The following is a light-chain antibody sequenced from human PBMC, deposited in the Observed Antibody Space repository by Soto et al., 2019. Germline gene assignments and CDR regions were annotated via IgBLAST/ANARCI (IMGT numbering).Light chain of an antibody. CDR3: QAYDNSLSGYV. CDR2: GYN. Sequence: QSVLTQPPSVSGAPGQRVTISCTGSSSNIGARYDVHWYQHLPGTAPKLLIYGYNKRPSGIPDRFPGSKSGTSASLAITGLQPEDEADYYCQAYDNSLSGYVFGTGTKVTVL. V-gene: IGLV1-40*01. CDR1: SSNIGARYD. J-gene: IGLJ1*01.